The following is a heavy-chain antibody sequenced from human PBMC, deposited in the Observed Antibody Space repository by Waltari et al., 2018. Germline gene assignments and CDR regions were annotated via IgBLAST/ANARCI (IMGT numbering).Heavy chain of an antibody. CDR3: ARRNLGYAFDI. CDR2: IIPIYGTP. D-gene: IGHD1-26*01. V-gene: IGHV1-69*12. CDR1: GVAFGTYA. Sequence: QVQLVQSGAEVKKPGSSVKVSCKASGVAFGTYAITWVRQAPGHGLEWVGGIIPIYGTPNFAQKFQGRVTFTADESTTTAYMELTSLKSEDTAIYYCARRNLGYAFDIWGQGTLVTVSS. J-gene: IGHJ3*02.